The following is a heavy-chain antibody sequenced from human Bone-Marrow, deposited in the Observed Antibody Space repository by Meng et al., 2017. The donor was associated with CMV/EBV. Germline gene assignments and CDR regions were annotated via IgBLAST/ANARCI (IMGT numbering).Heavy chain of an antibody. Sequence: GESLKISCKGSGYSFTSYWMGWVRQMPGKGLEWMAIIYPGDSDNRYSPSFQGQVTISADKSISTAYLQWSSLTAADTALYCCARINRYSGYDLGDDWGQGTLVTVSS. D-gene: IGHD5-12*01. CDR2: IYPGDSDN. V-gene: IGHV5-51*01. J-gene: IGHJ4*02. CDR3: ARINRYSGYDLGDD. CDR1: GYSFTSYW.